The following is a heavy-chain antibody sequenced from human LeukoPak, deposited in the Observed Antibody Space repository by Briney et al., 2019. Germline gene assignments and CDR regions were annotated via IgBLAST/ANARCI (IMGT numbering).Heavy chain of an antibody. Sequence: PSETLSLTCAVSGGSISSGGYSWSWIRQPPGKGLGWIGYIYHSGSTYYNPSLKSRVTISVDRSKNRFSLKLSSVTAADTAVYYCARGPRGPFDYWGQGTLVTVSS. CDR3: ARGPRGPFDY. CDR1: GGSISSGGYS. D-gene: IGHD3-10*01. J-gene: IGHJ4*02. V-gene: IGHV4-30-2*01. CDR2: IYHSGST.